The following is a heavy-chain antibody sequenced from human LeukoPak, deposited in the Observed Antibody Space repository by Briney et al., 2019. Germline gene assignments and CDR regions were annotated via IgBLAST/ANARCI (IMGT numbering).Heavy chain of an antibody. CDR2: INPSGGST. CDR1: GYTFTSYC. J-gene: IGHJ4*02. V-gene: IGHV1-46*01. D-gene: IGHD6-19*01. Sequence: GESLKISCKASGYTFTSYCMHWVRQAPGQGLEWMGIINPSGGSTSYAQKFQGRVTMTRDTSTSTVYMELSSLRSEDTAVYYCARIEFTSGWSEWGQGTLVTVSS. CDR3: ARIEFTSGWSE.